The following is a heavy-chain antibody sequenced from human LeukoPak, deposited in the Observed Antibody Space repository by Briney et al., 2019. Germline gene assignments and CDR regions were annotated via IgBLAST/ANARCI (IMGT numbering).Heavy chain of an antibody. V-gene: IGHV3-21*01. CDR2: ISSGSSYI. CDR3: VQQLVSTY. J-gene: IGHJ4*02. Sequence: GGSLRLSCAASGFTFSSYSMNWVRQAPGKGLEWVSSISSGSSYIYYADSVKGRFTISRDNAKNSLYLQMNSLRAEDTAVYYCVQQLVSTYWGQGTLVTVSS. D-gene: IGHD6-13*01. CDR1: GFTFSSYS.